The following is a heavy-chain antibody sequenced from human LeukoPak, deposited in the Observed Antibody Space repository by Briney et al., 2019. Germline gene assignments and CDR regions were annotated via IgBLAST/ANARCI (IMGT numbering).Heavy chain of an antibody. D-gene: IGHD3-9*01. CDR1: GFTFSSYS. CDR2: ISSSSSYI. Sequence: GGSLRLSCAASGFTFSSYSMNWVRQAPGKGLGWVSSISSSSSYIYYADSVKGRFTISRDNAKNSLYLQMNSLRAEDTAVYYCARQYDILTGYYASAPMDVWGKGTTVTVSS. V-gene: IGHV3-21*01. J-gene: IGHJ6*03. CDR3: ARQYDILTGYYASAPMDV.